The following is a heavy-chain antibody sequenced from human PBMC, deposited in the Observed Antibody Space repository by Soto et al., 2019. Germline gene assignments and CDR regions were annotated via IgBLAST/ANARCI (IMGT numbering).Heavy chain of an antibody. V-gene: IGHV3-23*01. CDR1: GFTFSSYA. CDR2: ISGSGGST. D-gene: IGHD3-3*01. Sequence: EVQLLESGGGLVQPGGSLRLSCAASGFTFSSYAMNCVRQAPGKGLEWVSAISGSGGSTYYADSVKGRFTISRDNSKNTLYLQMNNLRAEDTAVYYCAKADFGVDNWFAPWGQGTLVTVSS. J-gene: IGHJ5*02. CDR3: AKADFGVDNWFAP.